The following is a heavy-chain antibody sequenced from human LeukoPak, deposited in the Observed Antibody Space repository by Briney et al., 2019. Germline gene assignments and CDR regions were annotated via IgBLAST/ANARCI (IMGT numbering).Heavy chain of an antibody. CDR1: GYTFTSYD. D-gene: IGHD3-3*01. CDR3: ARGEIRDFWSGCRFDY. CDR2: MNPNSGNT. Sequence: ASVKVSCKASGYTFTSYDINWVRQATGQGLELMGWMNPNSGNTGYAQKFQGRVTITRNTSISTAYMELSSLRSEDTAVYYCARGEIRDFWSGCRFDYWGQGTLVTVSS. V-gene: IGHV1-8*03. J-gene: IGHJ4*02.